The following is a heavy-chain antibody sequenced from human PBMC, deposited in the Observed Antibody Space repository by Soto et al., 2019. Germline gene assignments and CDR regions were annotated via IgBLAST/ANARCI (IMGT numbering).Heavy chain of an antibody. Sequence: EVHLVESGGDLVQPGGSLRLSCAASGFTFSAYWMQWVRQAPGKGLEWVAIIKQDGSEKYYVDSLTGRFTISRDNAKNSLYLQMSGLRAEDTAMYYCVGSRGWLFDYWGQGTLVTVSS. CDR3: VGSRGWLFDY. D-gene: IGHD6-19*01. V-gene: IGHV3-7*05. CDR2: IKQDGSEK. J-gene: IGHJ4*02. CDR1: GFTFSAYW.